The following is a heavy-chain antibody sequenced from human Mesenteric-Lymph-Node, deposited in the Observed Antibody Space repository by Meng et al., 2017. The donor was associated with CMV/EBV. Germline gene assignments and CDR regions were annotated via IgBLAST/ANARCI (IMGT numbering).Heavy chain of an antibody. J-gene: IGHJ3*02. V-gene: IGHV1-8*01. CDR2: MNPNSGDT. CDR1: GYTFTNFD. Sequence: ASVKVSCKASGYTFTNFDINWVRQATGQGLEWMGWMNPNSGDTGYAQKFQGRVTMTRNTSINTAYMELNSLRSEDTAVYYCVKGFDSGYDFWTFDIWDQGTMVTVSS. D-gene: IGHD5-12*01. CDR3: VKGFDSGYDFWTFDI.